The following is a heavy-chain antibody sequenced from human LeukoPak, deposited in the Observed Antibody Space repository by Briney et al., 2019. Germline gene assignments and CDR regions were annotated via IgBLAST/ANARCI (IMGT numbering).Heavy chain of an antibody. V-gene: IGHV3-30*02. CDR1: GFTFSSYG. D-gene: IGHD1-26*01. CDR3: AKDLSISGSYDY. Sequence: PGGSLRLSCAASGFTFSSYGMHWVRQAPGKGLEWVAFIRYDGSNKYYADSVKGRFTISRDYSKNTLYLQMNSLRAEDTAVYYCAKDLSISGSYDYWGQGTLVTVSS. J-gene: IGHJ4*02. CDR2: IRYDGSNK.